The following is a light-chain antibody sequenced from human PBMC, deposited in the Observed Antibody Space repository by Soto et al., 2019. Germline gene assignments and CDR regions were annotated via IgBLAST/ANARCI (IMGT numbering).Light chain of an antibody. J-gene: IGKJ1*01. V-gene: IGKV1-17*01. Sequence: DIQMTQSPSSLSASVGDRVTITCRASQGIRIDLAWYQLKPGKAPKRLIYAASSLHTGVPSRFSGSGSGTEFTLTISSLQPEDLAPYYCLQHNTYPQTFGQGTKVEIQ. CDR2: AAS. CDR3: LQHNTYPQT. CDR1: QGIRID.